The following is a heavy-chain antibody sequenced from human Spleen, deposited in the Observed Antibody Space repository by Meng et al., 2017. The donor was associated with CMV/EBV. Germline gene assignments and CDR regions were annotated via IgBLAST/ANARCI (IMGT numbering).Heavy chain of an antibody. CDR3: ARREGTWESMKPYFFDY. Sequence: GGSLRLSCAASGFIFSKYAMHWVRQAPGKGLESVAVISYEGTTEYYADSVKGRFTISRDNSKNTLFLQMNSLRPEDTAVYYCARREGTWESMKPYFFDYWGQGILVTVSS. J-gene: IGHJ4*02. CDR1: GFIFSKYA. D-gene: IGHD1-26*01. V-gene: IGHV3-30*04. CDR2: ISYEGTTE.